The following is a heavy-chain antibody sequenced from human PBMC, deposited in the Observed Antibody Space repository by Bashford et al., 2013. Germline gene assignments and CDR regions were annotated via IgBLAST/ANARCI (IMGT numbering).Heavy chain of an antibody. CDR1: GFSFSTTW. Sequence: GGSLRLSCLASGFSFSTTWMHWVRQAPGKGLLWVARIVSDGTNTIYADSVKGRFTISRDNSRNTLYLQMNSLRAEDTAVYFCARDLIPALYGDYVDVGLPDSWGQGTLVTVSS. D-gene: IGHD4-17*01. CDR2: IVSDGTNT. CDR3: ARDLIPALYGDYVDVGLPDS. J-gene: IGHJ4*02. V-gene: IGHV3-74*01.